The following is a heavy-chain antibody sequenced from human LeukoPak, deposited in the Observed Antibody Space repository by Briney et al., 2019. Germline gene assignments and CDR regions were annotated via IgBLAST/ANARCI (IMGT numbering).Heavy chain of an antibody. CDR1: GGSISSYY. Sequence: SETLSLTCTVSGGSISSYYWSWIRQPPGKGLEWIGYIYYSGSTNYNPSLKSRVTISVDTSKNQFSLKLSSVTAADTAVYYCAGGYLGRGDYWGQGTLVTVSS. V-gene: IGHV4-59*08. D-gene: IGHD5-12*01. CDR3: AGGYLGRGDY. CDR2: IYYSGST. J-gene: IGHJ4*02.